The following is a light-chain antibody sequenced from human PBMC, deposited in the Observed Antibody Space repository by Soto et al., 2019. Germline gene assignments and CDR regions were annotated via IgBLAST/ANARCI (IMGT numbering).Light chain of an antibody. CDR3: CSYAGSSTYV. J-gene: IGLJ1*01. Sequence: QSVLTQPPSVSGAPGQRVTISCTGSSSNIGAGYGVHWYQQLPGTAPKLLIYGNSNRPSGVPDRFSGSKSGNTASLTISGLQAEDEADYFCCSYAGSSTYVFGTGTKVT. CDR2: GNS. V-gene: IGLV1-40*01. CDR1: SSNIGAGYG.